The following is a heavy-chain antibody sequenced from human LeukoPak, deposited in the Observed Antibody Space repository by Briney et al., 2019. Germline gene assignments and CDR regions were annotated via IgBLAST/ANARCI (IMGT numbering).Heavy chain of an antibody. Sequence: GGSLRLSCAASGFTFSDYSMSWVRQAPGKGLEWISYISSSSNSIYYSDSVKGRFTISRDNAKNSLYLRMNSLRAEDTAVYYCLRYNYGYYFDYWGQGTLVTVSS. J-gene: IGHJ4*02. V-gene: IGHV3-48*01. D-gene: IGHD5-18*01. CDR3: LRYNYGYYFDY. CDR1: GFTFSDYS. CDR2: ISSSSNSI.